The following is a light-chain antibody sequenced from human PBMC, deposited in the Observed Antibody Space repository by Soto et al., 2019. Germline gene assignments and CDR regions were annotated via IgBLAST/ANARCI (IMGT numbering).Light chain of an antibody. CDR3: QQSYRTPHT. V-gene: IGKV1-39*01. Sequence: DIQMTQSPSSLSASVGDRVSITYRASQGVTAYLLWYQQTQRKAPKLLIYSASNLLSGVPSRFSVSGSGTNFTLTISSLQHEDFATYYCQQSYRTPHTFGQGTKLETK. J-gene: IGKJ2*01. CDR2: SAS. CDR1: QGVTAY.